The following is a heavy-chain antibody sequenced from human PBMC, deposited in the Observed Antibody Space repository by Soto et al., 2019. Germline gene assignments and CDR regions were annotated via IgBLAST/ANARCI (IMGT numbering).Heavy chain of an antibody. Sequence: SLRLSCAASGFSFSSYWMTWVRQAPGKGLEWVANIKQDGREKYYVASVKGRFTISRDNVKNLLFLQMDSLTPDDTAVYYCAGDGVRNGAYNGWLDPWGQGTLVTVSS. J-gene: IGHJ5*02. CDR3: AGDGVRNGAYNGWLDP. V-gene: IGHV3-7*03. D-gene: IGHD3-16*01. CDR1: GFSFSSYW. CDR2: IKQDGREK.